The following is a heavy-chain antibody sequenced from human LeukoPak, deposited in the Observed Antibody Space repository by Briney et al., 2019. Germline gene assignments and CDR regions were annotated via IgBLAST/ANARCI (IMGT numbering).Heavy chain of an antibody. J-gene: IGHJ6*02. D-gene: IGHD2-21*01. CDR3: AKLLGHIYYYYNTMDV. CDR2: ISGSGGTT. Sequence: AGGSLRLSCAASGFSFSSYALSWVRQAPGTGLEWVSTISGSGGTTNYAGSVRGRFTISRDNSKNTLYLQMDSLTDEDTAVYYCAKLLGHIYYYYNTMDVWGQGTTVTVSS. CDR1: GFSFSSYA. V-gene: IGHV3-23*01.